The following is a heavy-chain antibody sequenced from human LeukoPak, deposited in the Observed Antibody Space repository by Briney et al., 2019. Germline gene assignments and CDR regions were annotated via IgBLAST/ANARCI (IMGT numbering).Heavy chain of an antibody. D-gene: IGHD3-3*01. Sequence: GGSLRLSCAVSGFTFSSYAMHWVRQAPGKGLECVAVISYDGSNKYYADSVKGRFTISRDNSKNTLYLQMNSLRAEDTAVYYCARDLEMYNSLINDYWAQGTLVTVSS. CDR3: ARDLEMYNSLINDY. CDR2: ISYDGSNK. J-gene: IGHJ4*02. V-gene: IGHV3-30-3*01. CDR1: GFTFSSYA.